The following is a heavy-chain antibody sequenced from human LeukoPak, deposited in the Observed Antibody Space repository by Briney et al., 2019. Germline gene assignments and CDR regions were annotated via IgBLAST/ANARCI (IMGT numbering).Heavy chain of an antibody. J-gene: IGHJ4*02. D-gene: IGHD7-27*01. CDR2: ISSSSSTI. Sequence: GGSLRLSCAASGFTFSSYAMSWVRQAPGKGLEWVSYISSSSSTIYYADSVKGRFTISRDNAKNSLYLQMNSLRAEDTAVYYCAREGQLGIDYWGQGTLVTVSS. V-gene: IGHV3-48*01. CDR1: GFTFSSYA. CDR3: AREGQLGIDY.